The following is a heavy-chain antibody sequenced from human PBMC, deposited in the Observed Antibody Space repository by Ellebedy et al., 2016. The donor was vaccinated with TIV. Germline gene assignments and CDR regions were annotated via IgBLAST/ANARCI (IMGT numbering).Heavy chain of an antibody. J-gene: IGHJ4*02. Sequence: GESLKISCAASGFAFSNCAMSWVRQAPGKGLVWVSRLNSDGSNAIYADSVKGRFTISRDNAKNMLYLQMNSLRAEDTAVYYCARNRYCSSGDCYALGYWGQGTLVTVSS. D-gene: IGHD2-15*01. CDR3: ARNRYCSSGDCYALGY. V-gene: IGHV3-74*01. CDR2: LNSDGSNA. CDR1: GFAFSNCA.